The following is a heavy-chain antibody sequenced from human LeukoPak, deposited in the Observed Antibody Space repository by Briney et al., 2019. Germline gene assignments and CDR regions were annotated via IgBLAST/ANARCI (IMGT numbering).Heavy chain of an antibody. D-gene: IGHD6-13*01. Sequence: ASVKVSCKASGYTFTSYSISWVRQAPGQGLEWMGWISAYNGNTNYAQKLQGRVTITRDTSASTAYMELSSLRSEDMAVYYCARWNEAAAGFDYWGQGTLVTVSS. V-gene: IGHV1-18*03. CDR1: GYTFTSYS. CDR3: ARWNEAAAGFDY. CDR2: ISAYNGNT. J-gene: IGHJ4*02.